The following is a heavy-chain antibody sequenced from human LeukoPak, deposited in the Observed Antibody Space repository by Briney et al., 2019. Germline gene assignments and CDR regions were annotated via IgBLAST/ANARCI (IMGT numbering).Heavy chain of an antibody. Sequence: SVKVSCKASGGTFSSYAISWVRQAPGQGLEWMGRIIPILGIANYAQKFQGRVTITADKSTSTAYMELSSLRSGDTAVYYCARDWQLERPRGTSGWGQGTLVTVSS. D-gene: IGHD1-1*01. CDR2: IIPILGIA. CDR1: GGTFSSYA. CDR3: ARDWQLERPRGTSG. V-gene: IGHV1-69*04. J-gene: IGHJ4*02.